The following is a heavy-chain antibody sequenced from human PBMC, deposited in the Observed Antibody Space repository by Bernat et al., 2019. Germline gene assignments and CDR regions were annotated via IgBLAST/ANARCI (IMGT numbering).Heavy chain of an antibody. J-gene: IGHJ3*02. CDR1: GFTFSSYV. Sequence: EVQLLESGGGLVQPGGSLRLSCAASGFTFSSYVMSWVRQAPGKGLEWVSAISTSGSSTYYADSVKGRFTISRDNSKNTLYLQVNSLRAEDTAVYYCARPYYDFWSGYYMGAFDIWGQGTMVTVSS. CDR2: ISTSGSST. CDR3: ARPYYDFWSGYYMGAFDI. D-gene: IGHD3-3*01. V-gene: IGHV3-23*01.